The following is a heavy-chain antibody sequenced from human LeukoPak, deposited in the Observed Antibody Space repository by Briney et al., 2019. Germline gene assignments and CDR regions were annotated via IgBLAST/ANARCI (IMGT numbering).Heavy chain of an antibody. CDR1: GGSFSGYY. Sequence: NTSETLSLTCAVYGGSFSGYYWSWIRQPPGKGLEWIGEINHSGSTNYNPSLKSRVTISVDTSKNQFSLKLSSVTAADTAVYYCARGGVIEVVPAAGRRGRVNCFDPWGRGPLVTVS. J-gene: IGHJ5*02. D-gene: IGHD2-2*01. CDR2: INHSGST. V-gene: IGHV4-34*01. CDR3: ARGGVIEVVPAAGRRGRVNCFDP.